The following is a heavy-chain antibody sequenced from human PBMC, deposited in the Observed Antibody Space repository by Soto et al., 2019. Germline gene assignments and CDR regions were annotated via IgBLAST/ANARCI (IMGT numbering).Heavy chain of an antibody. CDR2: IHTSGST. Sequence: SLTCTVSGGSISSYYWTWIRQPAGKGLEWIGRIHTSGSTNYNPSLKSRVTMSVDTSKNQFSLKLTSVTAADTAVYYCAGAKDLSPSEWGQGTLVTVSS. V-gene: IGHV4-4*07. CDR1: GGSISSYY. CDR3: AGAKDLSPSE. J-gene: IGHJ4*02.